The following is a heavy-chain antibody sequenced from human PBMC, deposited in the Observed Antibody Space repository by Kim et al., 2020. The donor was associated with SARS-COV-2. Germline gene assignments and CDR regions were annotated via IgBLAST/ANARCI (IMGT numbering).Heavy chain of an antibody. J-gene: IGHJ4*02. CDR1: GFTFSSYG. CDR3: ARTVDDIVVVPAAMSLDY. Sequence: GGSLRLSCAASGFTFSSYGMHWVRQAPGKGLEWVAVISHDGSNKYYADSVKGRFTISRDNSKNTLYLQMNSLRAEDTAVYYCARTVDDIVVVPAAMSLDYWGQGTLVTVSS. CDR2: ISHDGSNK. V-gene: IGHV3-33*05. D-gene: IGHD2-2*01.